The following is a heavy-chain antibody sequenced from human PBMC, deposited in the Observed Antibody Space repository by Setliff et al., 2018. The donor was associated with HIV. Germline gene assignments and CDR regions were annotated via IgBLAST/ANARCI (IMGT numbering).Heavy chain of an antibody. Sequence: ASVKVSCKASGYSFSNYAMNWVRQAPGQGLEWMGWININTGNPTYAQGFTGRFVFSLDTSVNTAFLQISDLKTEDTAVYYCARNSPFPPSSGAHFDFWGPGTLVTVS. D-gene: IGHD3-22*01. CDR2: ININTGNP. J-gene: IGHJ4*02. V-gene: IGHV7-4-1*02. CDR1: GYSFSNYA. CDR3: ARNSPFPPSSGAHFDF.